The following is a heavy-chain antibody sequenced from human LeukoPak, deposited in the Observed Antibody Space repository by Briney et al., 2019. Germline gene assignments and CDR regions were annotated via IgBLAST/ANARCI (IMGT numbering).Heavy chain of an antibody. CDR3: EMATTTFDY. CDR1: RYTFTSCY. D-gene: IGHD5-24*01. J-gene: IGHJ4*02. V-gene: IGHV1-46*01. Sequence: ASVKMSLKVSRYTFTSCYNHWVRQAPGQGIEWMGIINPSGGSTSYAQKFQGRVTMTRDMSTSTVYMELSGLRSEDTAVYYCEMATTTFDYWGQGTLVTVSS. CDR2: INPSGGST.